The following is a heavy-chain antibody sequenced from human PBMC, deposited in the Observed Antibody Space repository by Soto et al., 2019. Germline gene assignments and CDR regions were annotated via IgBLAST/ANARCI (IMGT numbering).Heavy chain of an antibody. D-gene: IGHD4-17*01. J-gene: IGHJ5*02. V-gene: IGHV3-23*01. CDR3: AKDPAYGDYGNTSWFDP. CDR1: GFTFSSYA. Sequence: EVQLLESGGGLVQPGGSLRLSCAASGFTFSSYAMSWVRQAPGKGLEWVSAISGSGGSTYYADSVKGRFTISRDNSKNTLYLQMNRLRAEDTAVYYCAKDPAYGDYGNTSWFDPWGQGTLVTVSS. CDR2: ISGSGGST.